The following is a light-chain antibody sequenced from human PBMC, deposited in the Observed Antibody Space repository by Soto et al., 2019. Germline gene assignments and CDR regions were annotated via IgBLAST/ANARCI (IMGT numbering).Light chain of an antibody. CDR3: QQYGSTPRT. V-gene: IGKV3-20*01. CDR2: GAS. Sequence: EIVLTPSPCTLSLSPGEGATLSCRASQSLTNYLAWYQHKPGQAPRLLIYGASSRATGIPDRFSGSGSGTDFTLTISRLEPEDFAVYYCQQYGSTPRTFGQGTKVEMK. J-gene: IGKJ1*01. CDR1: QSLTNY.